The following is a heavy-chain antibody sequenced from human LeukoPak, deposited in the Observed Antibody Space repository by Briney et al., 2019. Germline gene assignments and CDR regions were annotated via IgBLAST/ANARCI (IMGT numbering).Heavy chain of an antibody. Sequence: GGSLRLSCAASGFTFSYYSMNWVRQPPGKGLEWISYITSSSSYIYYADSVKGRFTISRDNAKNSLYLQMNSLRAEDTAVYYCARGGDYGDAPLIDYWGQGTLVTVSS. CDR2: ITSSSSYI. CDR3: ARGGDYGDAPLIDY. J-gene: IGHJ4*02. CDR1: GFTFSYYS. V-gene: IGHV3-21*05. D-gene: IGHD4-17*01.